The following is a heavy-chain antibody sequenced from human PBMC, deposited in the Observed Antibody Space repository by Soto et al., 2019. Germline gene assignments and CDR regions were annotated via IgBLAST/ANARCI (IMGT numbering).Heavy chain of an antibody. V-gene: IGHV4-39*01. Sequence: QLQLQESGPGLVKPSETLSLTCTVSGGSISSGSFYWGWIRQPPGKGLEWIGSIYYTRNTNYNPSLKSRVPISVDSSKNQFSLKLSSVTAADTAVYYCARHWEQWLGYIDYWGQGTLVAVSS. CDR2: IYYTRNT. CDR1: GGSISSGSFY. J-gene: IGHJ4*02. CDR3: ARHWEQWLGYIDY. D-gene: IGHD6-19*01.